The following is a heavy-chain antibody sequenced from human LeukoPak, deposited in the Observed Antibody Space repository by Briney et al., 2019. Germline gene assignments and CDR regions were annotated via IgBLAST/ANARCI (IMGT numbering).Heavy chain of an antibody. CDR3: ARDQGGSYYNAFDI. Sequence: SETLSLTCTVTGGSISSYYWSWIRQPAGKGLEWIGRIYTSGGTNYNPSLKSRVTISVDRSKNQFSLKLSSVTAADTAVYYCARDQGGSYYNAFDIWGQGTMVTVSS. V-gene: IGHV4-4*07. CDR2: IYTSGGT. J-gene: IGHJ3*02. CDR1: GGSISSYY. D-gene: IGHD1-26*01.